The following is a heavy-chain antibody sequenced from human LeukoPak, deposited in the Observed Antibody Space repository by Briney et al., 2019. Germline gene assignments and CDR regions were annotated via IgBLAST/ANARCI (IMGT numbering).Heavy chain of an antibody. J-gene: IGHJ3*02. Sequence: KTSETLSLTCTVSGGSITGYYWNWIRQPPGKGLEWIGYIYYSGSTYYNPSLKSRVTISVDTSKNQFSLKLSSVTAADTAVYYCARIPTYYYDSSGYYYGAFDIWGQGTMVTVSS. CDR1: GGSITGYY. D-gene: IGHD3-22*01. CDR2: IYYSGST. V-gene: IGHV4-59*08. CDR3: ARIPTYYYDSSGYYYGAFDI.